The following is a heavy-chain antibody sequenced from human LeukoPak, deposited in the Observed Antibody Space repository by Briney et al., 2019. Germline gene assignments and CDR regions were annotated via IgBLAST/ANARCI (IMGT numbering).Heavy chain of an antibody. Sequence: ASVKVSCKASGGTFSSYAMSWVRQAPGQGLEWMGRIIPIFGIANYAQKFQGRVTITGDKSTSTDYMELSSLRSEDTAVYYCARARVVVAATDGMDVWGQGTTVTVSS. CDR3: ARARVVVAATDGMDV. D-gene: IGHD2-15*01. CDR1: GGTFSSYA. V-gene: IGHV1-69*04. CDR2: IIPIFGIA. J-gene: IGHJ6*02.